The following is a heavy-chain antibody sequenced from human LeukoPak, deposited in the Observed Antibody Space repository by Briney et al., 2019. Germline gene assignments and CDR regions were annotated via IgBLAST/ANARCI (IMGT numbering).Heavy chain of an antibody. V-gene: IGHV3-21*01. D-gene: IGHD4-23*01. CDR1: GFTFSSYS. CDR3: ARATVARDTASDY. CDR2: ISSSSSYI. Sequence: KSGGSLRLSCAASGFTFSSYSMNWVRQAPGKGLEWVSSISSSSSYIYYADSVKGRFTISRDNAKNSLYLKMNSLRAEDTAVYYCARATVARDTASDYWGQGTLVTVSS. J-gene: IGHJ4*02.